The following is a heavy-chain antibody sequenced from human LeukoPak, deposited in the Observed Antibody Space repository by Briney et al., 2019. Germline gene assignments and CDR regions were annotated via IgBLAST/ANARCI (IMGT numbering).Heavy chain of an antibody. V-gene: IGHV5-51*01. D-gene: IGHD3-9*01. Sequence: GESLQISCKGAGYSFTSYWIGWVRRMPGKGREWMGVIYPGDSHTRYSPSFQGQGTISADKSISTAYLQWNSLKASDTAIYYCTRSPDIDILTGYSRYYFDYWGQGTLVTVSS. CDR2: IYPGDSHT. CDR1: GYSFTSYW. J-gene: IGHJ4*02. CDR3: TRSPDIDILTGYSRYYFDY.